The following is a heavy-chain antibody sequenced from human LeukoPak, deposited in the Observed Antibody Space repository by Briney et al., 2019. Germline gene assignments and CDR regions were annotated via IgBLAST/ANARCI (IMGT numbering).Heavy chain of an antibody. J-gene: IGHJ4*02. Sequence: GRSLRLSCAASGFTFNIHGMHWVRQAPGKGLEWVAVVSYDGSATFYADSAKGRFTISRDNSKNTLYLQIDSLRDEDTAVYYCARDYGDYANDYWGQGTLVTVSS. CDR1: GFTFNIHG. V-gene: IGHV3-30*03. D-gene: IGHD4-17*01. CDR2: VSYDGSAT. CDR3: ARDYGDYANDY.